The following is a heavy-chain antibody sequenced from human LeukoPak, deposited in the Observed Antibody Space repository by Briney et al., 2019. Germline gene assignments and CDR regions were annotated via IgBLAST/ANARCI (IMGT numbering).Heavy chain of an antibody. J-gene: IGHJ3*02. CDR1: GDSISSGDYY. CDR3: SRGPYSYDSSGAFDI. D-gene: IGHD3-22*01. V-gene: IGHV4-61*02. Sequence: PSETLSLTCTVSGDSISSGDYYWSWIRQPAGKGLEWIGRISSSGSTNYNPSLKSRVTISVDTSKNQFSLKLSSVTAADTAVYFCSRGPYSYDSSGAFDIWGQGTMVTVSS. CDR2: ISSSGST.